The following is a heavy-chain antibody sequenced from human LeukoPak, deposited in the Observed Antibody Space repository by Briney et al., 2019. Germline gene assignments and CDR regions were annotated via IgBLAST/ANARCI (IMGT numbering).Heavy chain of an antibody. CDR3: SRRDCSQTNCFYWYFDL. CDR1: GGSISRGGSY. D-gene: IGHD2-2*01. Sequence: PSETLSLTCTVAGGSISRGGSYWGWIRQPPGKGLEWIGSIYYSGSTYYNPSLKSRVTISVDTSKNQFSLKVTSVTAADTAVYYCSRRDCSQTNCFYWYFDLWGRGTLVSVSA. V-gene: IGHV4-39*07. J-gene: IGHJ2*01. CDR2: IYYSGST.